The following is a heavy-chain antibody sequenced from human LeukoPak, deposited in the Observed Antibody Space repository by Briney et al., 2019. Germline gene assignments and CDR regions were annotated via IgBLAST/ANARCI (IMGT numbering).Heavy chain of an antibody. J-gene: IGHJ4*02. V-gene: IGHV4-61*01. CDR2: IYYSGST. CDR3: ARDISQQWLAN. D-gene: IGHD6-19*01. Sequence: SETLSLTCTVSGGSVSSGSYYWSWIRQPPGKGLEWIGYIYYSGSTNYNPSLKSRVTISVDTSKNQFSLKLSSVTAADTAVYYCARDISQQWLANWGQGTLVTVSS. CDR1: GGSVSSGSYY.